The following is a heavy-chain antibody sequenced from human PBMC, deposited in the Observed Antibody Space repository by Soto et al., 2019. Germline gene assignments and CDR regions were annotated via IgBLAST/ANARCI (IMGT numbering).Heavy chain of an antibody. Sequence: AGSRTRSPKPTGFTCPSYSTHWVRQAPGKGLEWVSYISSSSSTIYYADSVKGRFTISRDNAKNSLYLQMNSLRAEDTAVYYCERDYDNYYYYMDVWGKGT. J-gene: IGHJ6*03. V-gene: IGHV3-48*01. CDR1: GFTCPSYS. D-gene: IGHD3-3*01. CDR3: ERDYDNYYYYMDV. CDR2: ISSSSSTI.